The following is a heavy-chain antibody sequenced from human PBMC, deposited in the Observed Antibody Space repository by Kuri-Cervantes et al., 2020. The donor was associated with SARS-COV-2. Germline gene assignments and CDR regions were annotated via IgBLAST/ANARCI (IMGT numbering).Heavy chain of an antibody. D-gene: IGHD4-17*01. CDR1: GGSISSYY. J-gene: IGHJ4*02. CDR3: ARGDYGDHPYYFDF. Sequence: SETLSLTCSVPGGSISSYYWSWIRQPAGKGLEWIGRIYTSGSTNYNPSLKCRVTMSVDTSQKQFSLKLSSVTAADTAVYYCARGDYGDHPYYFDFWGQGTLVTVSS. V-gene: IGHV4-4*07. CDR2: IYTSGST.